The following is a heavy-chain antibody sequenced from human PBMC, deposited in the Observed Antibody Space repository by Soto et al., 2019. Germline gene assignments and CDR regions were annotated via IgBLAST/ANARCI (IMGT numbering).Heavy chain of an antibody. CDR3: ANSFFVLKVYILYEGSFLAF. D-gene: IGHD2-8*01. Sequence: VVSLRLSCGSAGCTFRAYAINLVLQDTGKGLQWVSAISGSGGTTYYADSMKGRFTISRDNSKNTLYLQMNGLRAEDTALYYCANSFFVLKVYILYEGSFLAFWGKGSSVPVSP. V-gene: IGHV3-23*01. CDR1: GCTFRAYA. J-gene: IGHJ6*04. CDR2: ISGSGGTT.